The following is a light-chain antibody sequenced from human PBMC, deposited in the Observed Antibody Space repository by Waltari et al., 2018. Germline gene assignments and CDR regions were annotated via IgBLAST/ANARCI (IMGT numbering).Light chain of an antibody. CDR2: DTS. Sequence: DIVLTQSPAILSLSPGERASLSCRASQSVTNYLAWDQQKPGQAPRLLIYDTSNRATGIPARFSGSGFATDFTLTISSLEPDDFAVYYCQQRRNWPLTFGGGTKVEIK. J-gene: IGKJ4*01. CDR3: QQRRNWPLT. V-gene: IGKV3-11*01. CDR1: QSVTNY.